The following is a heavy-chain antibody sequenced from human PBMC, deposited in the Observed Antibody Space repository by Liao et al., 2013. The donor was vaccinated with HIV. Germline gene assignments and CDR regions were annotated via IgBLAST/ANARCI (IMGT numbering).Heavy chain of an antibody. V-gene: IGHV4-61*02. CDR2: IYTSGNT. J-gene: IGHJ6*03. D-gene: IGHD6-19*01. CDR3: ARDSSGWPYYFYYMDV. Sequence: QVQLQESGPGLVKPSQTLSLTCTVSGDSISGGNYFLNWIRQPAGKGLEWLGRIYTSGNTDYNPSLKSRLTISLDTANNQFSLKLKSVTAADTAVYYCARDSSGWPYYFYYMDVWGKGTTVTVSS. CDR1: GDSISGGNYF.